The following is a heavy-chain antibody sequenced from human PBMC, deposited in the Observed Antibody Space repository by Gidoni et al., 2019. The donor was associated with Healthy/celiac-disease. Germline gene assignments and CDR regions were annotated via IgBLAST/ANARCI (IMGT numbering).Heavy chain of an antibody. CDR2: INPSGGST. CDR3: AREGLVGATYFDY. V-gene: IGHV1-46*03. D-gene: IGHD1-26*01. CDR1: GSTFTSYY. Sequence: QVQLVQSGAEVKKPGASVKVSCKASGSTFTSYYMHWVRQAPGQGLEWMGIINPSGGSTSYAQKFQGRVTMTSDTSTSTVYMELSSLRSEDTAVYYCAREGLVGATYFDYWGQGTLVTVSS. J-gene: IGHJ4*02.